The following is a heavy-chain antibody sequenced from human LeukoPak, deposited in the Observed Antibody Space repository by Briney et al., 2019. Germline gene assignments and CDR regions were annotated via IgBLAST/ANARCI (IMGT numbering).Heavy chain of an antibody. CDR3: ARGYSSSWLGYFDY. V-gene: IGHV3-30*03. Sequence: GGSLRLSCVASGFTFSSYGIHWVRQAPGKGLEWVAVVSSDGSIKYNADSVKGRFTISRDTSKNTVYLQMNSLGAEDTAFYYCARGYSSSWLGYFDYWGQGTLVTVS. J-gene: IGHJ4*02. D-gene: IGHD6-13*01. CDR1: GFTFSSYG. CDR2: VSSDGSIK.